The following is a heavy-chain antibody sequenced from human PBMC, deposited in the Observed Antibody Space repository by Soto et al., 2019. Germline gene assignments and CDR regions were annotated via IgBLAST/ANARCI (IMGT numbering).Heavy chain of an antibody. D-gene: IGHD6-19*01. CDR2: ISGSGGST. CDR3: AKGRSGWYFDY. J-gene: IGHJ4*02. CDR1: AFTFSNYA. V-gene: IGHV3-23*01. Sequence: GGSLRLSCAASAFTFSNYAMTWVPQAPGKGLEWVSAISGSGGSTYYADSVKGRFTISRDNSKNTLYLQMNSLRAEDTAVYYCAKGRSGWYFDYWGQGTLVTSPQ.